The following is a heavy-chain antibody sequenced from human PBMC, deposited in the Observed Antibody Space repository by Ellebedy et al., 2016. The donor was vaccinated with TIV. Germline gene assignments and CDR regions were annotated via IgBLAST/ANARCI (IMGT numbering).Heavy chain of an antibody. J-gene: IGHJ4*02. Sequence: SVKVSCXASGGTFSSYAISWVRQAPGQGLEWMGGIIPIFGTANYAQKFQGRVTITADESTSTTYMELSSLRSEDTAVYYCARSYYYDSSGYYYDYWGQGTLVTVSS. CDR2: IIPIFGTA. CDR1: GGTFSSYA. V-gene: IGHV1-69*13. D-gene: IGHD3-22*01. CDR3: ARSYYYDSSGYYYDY.